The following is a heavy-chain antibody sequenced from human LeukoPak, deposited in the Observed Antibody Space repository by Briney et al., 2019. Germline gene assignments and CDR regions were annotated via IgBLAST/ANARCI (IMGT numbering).Heavy chain of an antibody. Sequence: ASVKVSCKASGYTFTGYYMHWVRQAPGQGLEWMGWINPNSGGTNYAQKFQGRVTMTRDTSISTAYMELSRLRSDDTAVYYCARVLDYGDFFDYWGQGTLVTVSS. CDR1: GYTFTGYY. CDR2: INPNSGGT. V-gene: IGHV1-2*02. CDR3: ARVLDYGDFFDY. D-gene: IGHD4-17*01. J-gene: IGHJ4*02.